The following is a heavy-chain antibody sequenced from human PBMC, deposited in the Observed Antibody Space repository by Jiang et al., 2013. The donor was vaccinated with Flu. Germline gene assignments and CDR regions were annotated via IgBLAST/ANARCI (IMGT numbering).Heavy chain of an antibody. J-gene: IGHJ6*02. Sequence: GLVKPSETLSLTCTVSGGSISSYYWSWIRQPPGKGLEWIGRVYTRGSTNYNPSLKSRVTMSVDTSKNQFSLKLNSVTAADTAVYYCARDYSGVGPYGMDVWGQGTTVTVSS. CDR3: ARDYSGVGPYGMDV. CDR1: GGSISSYY. V-gene: IGHV4-4*07. CDR2: VYTRGST. D-gene: IGHD3-3*01.